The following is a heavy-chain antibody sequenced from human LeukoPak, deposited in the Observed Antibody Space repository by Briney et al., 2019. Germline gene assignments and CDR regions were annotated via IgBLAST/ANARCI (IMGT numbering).Heavy chain of an antibody. D-gene: IGHD3-22*01. CDR1: GFTFSSYA. Sequence: GGSLRLSCAASGFTFSSYAMHWVRQAPGKGLEWVAVISYDGSNKYYADSVKGRFTISRDNSKNTLYLQMNSLRAEDTAVYYCARVGHDSSGYYPRRYFDYWGQGTLVTVSS. V-gene: IGHV3-30*01. J-gene: IGHJ4*02. CDR3: ARVGHDSSGYYPRRYFDY. CDR2: ISYDGSNK.